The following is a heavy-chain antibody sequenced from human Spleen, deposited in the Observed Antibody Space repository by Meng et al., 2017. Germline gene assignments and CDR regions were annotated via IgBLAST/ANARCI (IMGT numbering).Heavy chain of an antibody. J-gene: IGHJ4*02. CDR2: ISGSGGTT. CDR3: AKHLGAVAEKDY. V-gene: IGHV3-23*01. CDR1: GFTFSSYA. Sequence: GESLKISCAASGFTFSSYAMSWVRQAPGKGLEWVSGISGSGGTTYYADSVKGRFTISRDNSKNTLYLQMNSLRAEDTAVYYCAKHLGAVAEKDYWGQGTLVTVSS. D-gene: IGHD6-19*01.